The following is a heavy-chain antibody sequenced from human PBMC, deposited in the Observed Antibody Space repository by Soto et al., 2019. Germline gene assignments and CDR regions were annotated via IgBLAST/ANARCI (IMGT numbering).Heavy chain of an antibody. CDR1: GVTFSSYT. CDR3: RWLTNGYSGVSDF. Sequence: QFQLVQSGAEVRKPGSSVKVSCKASGVTFSSYTISWVRQAPGQGLEWMGRFIPVLGVANEAPKFQGRLTTIADKPTTKVYMHFSSLSSKDTSLYYARWLTNGYSGVSDFCGQFTFITVSS. D-gene: IGHD2-15*01. V-gene: IGHV1-69*02. J-gene: IGHJ3*01. CDR2: FIPVLGVA.